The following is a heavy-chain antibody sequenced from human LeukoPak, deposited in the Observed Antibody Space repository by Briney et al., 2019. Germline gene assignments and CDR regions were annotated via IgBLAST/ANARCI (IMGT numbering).Heavy chain of an antibody. Sequence: PGGSLRLSCAVSGFTFSTYYMSWVRQGPGKGLGWVAKIKKDGSEKYYVDSVKGRFTISRDNAKNSLYLQMNSLRAEDTAVYYCARGGYYDSSGRNFDYWGQGTQVTVSS. J-gene: IGHJ4*02. CDR1: GFTFSTYY. CDR3: ARGGYYDSSGRNFDY. D-gene: IGHD3-22*01. CDR2: IKKDGSEK. V-gene: IGHV3-7*05.